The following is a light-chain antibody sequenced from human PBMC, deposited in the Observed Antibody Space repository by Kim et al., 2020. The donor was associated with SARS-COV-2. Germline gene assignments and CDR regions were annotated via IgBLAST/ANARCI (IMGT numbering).Light chain of an antibody. V-gene: IGKV3-15*01. CDR3: QQSNDWPTLT. J-gene: IGKJ1*01. CDR1: QTMNNK. CDR2: DAT. Sequence: APGERATLSCRASQTMNNKLVWYQQKPGQAPRLLIYDATTRATGVPARFIGSGSETDVTLTISSLQSEEFAVYYCQQSNDWPTLTFGQGTKVDIK.